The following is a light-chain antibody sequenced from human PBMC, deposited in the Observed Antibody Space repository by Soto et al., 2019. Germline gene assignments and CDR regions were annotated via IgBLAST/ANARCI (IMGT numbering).Light chain of an antibody. Sequence: EIVLTQSPATLSLSPGERATLSCRASQSVRTYLAWYQQKPGQAPRLLVYDASNRATGIPARFSGSGSGTDFTLTISSLEAEDFAVYYCQQSSNWPGTFGYGTKVEIK. CDR3: QQSSNWPGT. CDR1: QSVRTY. V-gene: IGKV3-11*01. CDR2: DAS. J-gene: IGKJ1*01.